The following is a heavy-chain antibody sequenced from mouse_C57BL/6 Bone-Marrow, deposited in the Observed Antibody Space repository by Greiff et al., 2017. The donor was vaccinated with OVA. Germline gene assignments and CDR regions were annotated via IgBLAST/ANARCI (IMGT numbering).Heavy chain of an antibody. V-gene: IGHV1-81*01. CDR3: ARDLYYYGSAWFAY. J-gene: IGHJ3*01. Sequence: QVQLQQSGAELARPGASVKLSCKASGYTFTSYGISWVKQRTGQGLEWIGEIYPRSGNTYYNEKFKGKATLTADNSSSTAYMELRSLTSEDSAVYFCARDLYYYGSAWFAYWGQGTLVTVSA. CDR1: GYTFTSYG. CDR2: IYPRSGNT. D-gene: IGHD1-1*01.